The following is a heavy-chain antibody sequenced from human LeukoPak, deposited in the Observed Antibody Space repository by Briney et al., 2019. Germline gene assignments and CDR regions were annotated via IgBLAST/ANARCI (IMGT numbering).Heavy chain of an antibody. CDR2: IGDSGGST. Sequence: EGSLRLSCAASGFTLGAMSWLRQAPGKGLEWVSTIGDSGGSTYYADSVKGRLTISRENSKNTLYLQMNSLRAEDSAVYSCANYRGFGDSYDSWGQGTLVTVSS. D-gene: IGHD3-10*01. V-gene: IGHV3-23*01. CDR1: GFTLGAM. J-gene: IGHJ4*02. CDR3: ANYRGFGDSYDS.